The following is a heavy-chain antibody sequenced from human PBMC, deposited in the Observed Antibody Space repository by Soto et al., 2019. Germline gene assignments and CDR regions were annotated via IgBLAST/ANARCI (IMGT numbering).Heavy chain of an antibody. CDR1: GFTFSSYS. CDR2: ISSSSYI. J-gene: IGHJ5*02. Sequence: SLRLSCAASGFTFSSYSMNWVRQAPGKGLEWVSSISSSSYIYYADSVKGRFTISRDNAKNSLYLQMNSLRAEDTAVYYCARVRSSGWTENNWFDPWGQGTLVTVSS. D-gene: IGHD6-19*01. CDR3: ARVRSSGWTENNWFDP. V-gene: IGHV3-21*01.